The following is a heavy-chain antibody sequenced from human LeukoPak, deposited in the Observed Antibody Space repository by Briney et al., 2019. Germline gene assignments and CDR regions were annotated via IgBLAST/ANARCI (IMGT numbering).Heavy chain of an antibody. CDR3: ARDDAVVVVAATDAFDI. D-gene: IGHD2-15*01. J-gene: IGHJ3*02. CDR1: GFTFSDYY. CDR2: ISSSGSTI. V-gene: IGHV3-11*01. Sequence: GGSLRLSCAASGFTFSDYYMSWIRQAPGKGLEWVSYISSSGSTIYYADSVKGRFTISRDNAKNSLYLQTNSLRAEDTAVYYCARDDAVVVVAATDAFDIWGQGTMVTVSS.